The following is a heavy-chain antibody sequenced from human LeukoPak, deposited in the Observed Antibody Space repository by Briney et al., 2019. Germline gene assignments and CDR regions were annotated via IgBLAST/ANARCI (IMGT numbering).Heavy chain of an antibody. Sequence: ASVRVSCKASGYTFTIYGISWVHQAPGQRREWMGWISAYNGNTNYAQKLQGRVTMTTDTSTSTAYMELRSLRSDDTAVYYCASKVDYGGKILDYWGQGTLVTVSS. D-gene: IGHD4-23*01. CDR1: GYTFTIYG. V-gene: IGHV1-18*01. CDR3: ASKVDYGGKILDY. J-gene: IGHJ4*02. CDR2: ISAYNGNT.